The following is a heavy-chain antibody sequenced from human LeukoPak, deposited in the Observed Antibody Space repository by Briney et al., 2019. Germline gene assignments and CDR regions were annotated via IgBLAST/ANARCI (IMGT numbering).Heavy chain of an antibody. CDR2: ISWNSGSI. CDR3: AKDKPDSSGVFGY. D-gene: IGHD3-22*01. V-gene: IGHV3-9*01. Sequence: GGSLRLSCAASGFTFDDYAMHWVRQAPGKGLEWVSGISWNSGSIGYADSVKGRFTISRDNAKNSLYLQMNSLRAEDTALYYCAKDKPDSSGVFGYWGQGTLVTVSS. CDR1: GFTFDDYA. J-gene: IGHJ4*02.